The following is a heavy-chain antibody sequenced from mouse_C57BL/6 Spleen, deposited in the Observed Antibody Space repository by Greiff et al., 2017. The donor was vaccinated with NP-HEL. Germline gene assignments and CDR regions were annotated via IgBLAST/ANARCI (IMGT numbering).Heavy chain of an antibody. CDR1: GYTFTSYW. CDR3: ARWRGGLGPVAY. D-gene: IGHD4-1*01. CDR2: IDPSDSYT. J-gene: IGHJ3*01. V-gene: IGHV1-59*01. Sequence: QVQLQQSGAELVRPGTSVKLSCKASGYTFTSYWMHWVKQRPGQGLEWIGVIDPSDSYTNYNQKFKGKATLTVDTSSSTAYMQLSSLTSEDSAVYYCARWRGGLGPVAYWGQGTLVTVSA.